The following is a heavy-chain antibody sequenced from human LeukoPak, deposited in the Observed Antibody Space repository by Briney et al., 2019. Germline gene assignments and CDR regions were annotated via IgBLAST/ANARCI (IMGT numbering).Heavy chain of an antibody. CDR3: ASSARSDYYYYGMDV. CDR2: ISSSGSTI. Sequence: LSLTCAVYGGSFSDYYMSWLRQAPGKGLEWVSYISSSGSTIYYADSVKGRFTISRDNAKNSLYLQMNSLRAEDTAVYYCASSARSDYYYYGMDVWGQGTTVTVSS. J-gene: IGHJ6*02. V-gene: IGHV3-11*01. CDR1: GGSFSDYY.